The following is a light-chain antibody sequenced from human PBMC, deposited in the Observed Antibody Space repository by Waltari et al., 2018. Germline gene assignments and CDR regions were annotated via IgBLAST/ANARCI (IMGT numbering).Light chain of an antibody. Sequence: DIQMTQSPSSMSASVGDRVTITCRASQGISNSLAWYQQKPGKAPKLLLYAASILENGVPSRFSGSGSGTDYTLTISSLQPEDFATYYCQQYYSIALNFGGGTEVEIK. CDR3: QQYYSIALN. J-gene: IGKJ4*01. V-gene: IGKV1-NL1*01. CDR2: AAS. CDR1: QGISNS.